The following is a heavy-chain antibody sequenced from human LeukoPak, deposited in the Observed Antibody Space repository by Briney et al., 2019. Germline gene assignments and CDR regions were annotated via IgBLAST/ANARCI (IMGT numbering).Heavy chain of an antibody. CDR2: ILHSGST. CDR3: ARTRDFWSAYFDY. CDR1: GVSITSETYY. D-gene: IGHD3-3*01. J-gene: IGHJ4*02. Sequence: SETLSLTCAVSGVSITSETYYWSWIRQPPGKGLEWIGYILHSGSTYQNPSLKSRVTISVDTSKNQFALKLSSVTAADTAVYFCARTRDFWSAYFDYWGQGVLVTVSS. V-gene: IGHV4-30-2*01.